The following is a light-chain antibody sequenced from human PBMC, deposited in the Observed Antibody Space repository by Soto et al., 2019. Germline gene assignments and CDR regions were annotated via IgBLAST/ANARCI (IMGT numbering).Light chain of an antibody. CDR2: DVS. V-gene: IGLV2-14*01. Sequence: QSALTQPASVSGSPGQSITLSCTGTSSDVGGYNYVSWYQQHPGKAPKLMIYDVSNRPSGVSNRFSGSKSGNTASLTISGLQAEDEADYYCNSWTSSSTYVFGTGTKVTVL. J-gene: IGLJ1*01. CDR1: SSDVGGYNY. CDR3: NSWTSSSTYV.